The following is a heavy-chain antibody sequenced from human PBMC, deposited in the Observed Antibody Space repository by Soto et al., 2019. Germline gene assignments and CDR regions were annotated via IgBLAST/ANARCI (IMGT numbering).Heavy chain of an antibody. V-gene: IGHV4-38-2*02. CDR1: GYSISTAYY. J-gene: IGHJ4*02. Sequence: SETLSLTCAVSGYSISTAYYWGWIRQPPGKGLEWIGYIYYSGSTNYNPSLKSRVTISVDTSKNQFSLKLSSVTAADTAVYYCARERNVDTAMVFDYWGQGTLVTV. D-gene: IGHD5-18*01. CDR2: IYYSGST. CDR3: ARERNVDTAMVFDY.